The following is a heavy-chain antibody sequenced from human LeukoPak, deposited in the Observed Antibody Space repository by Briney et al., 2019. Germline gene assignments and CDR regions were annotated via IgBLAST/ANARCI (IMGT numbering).Heavy chain of an antibody. J-gene: IGHJ3*02. CDR2: INTNTGNP. CDR1: GYTFTSYA. V-gene: IGHV7-4-1*02. CDR3: ARKYGSTPISWWVFDI. Sequence: GASVKVSCKASGYTFTSYAMNWVRQAPGQGLEWMGWINTNTGNPTYAQGFTRRFVFSLDTSVSTAYLQISSLKAEDTAVYYCARKYGSTPISWWVFDIWGQGTMVTVSS. D-gene: IGHD2-15*01.